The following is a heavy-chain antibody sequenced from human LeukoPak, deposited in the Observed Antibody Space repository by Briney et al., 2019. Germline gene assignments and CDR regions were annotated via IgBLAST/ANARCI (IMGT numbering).Heavy chain of an antibody. CDR1: GFTFSTFA. Sequence: PGGSLRLSCAASGFTFSTFAMNWVRQAPGRGLEWVSAISGSGDSTYFGDSVKGRFTISRDNSKNTLYLQMNSLRAEDTAVYYCARARVRFWSGRDLDYWGQGTLVTVSS. CDR3: ARARVRFWSGRDLDY. J-gene: IGHJ4*02. D-gene: IGHD3-3*01. V-gene: IGHV3-23*01. CDR2: ISGSGDST.